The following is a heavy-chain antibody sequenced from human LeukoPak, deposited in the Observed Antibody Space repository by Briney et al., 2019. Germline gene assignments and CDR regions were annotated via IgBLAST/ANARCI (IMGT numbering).Heavy chain of an antibody. V-gene: IGHV3-23*01. Sequence: GGSLRLSCAASGFTFSSYAMSWVRQAPGKGLEWVSGVSGSGSSTYYTDSVKGRFTISRDNSKDTLYLQMNSLRAEDTAVYYCAKDSYFGGTDYWGQGTLVTVSS. CDR1: GFTFSSYA. CDR3: AKDSYFGGTDY. D-gene: IGHD3-10*01. J-gene: IGHJ4*02. CDR2: VSGSGSST.